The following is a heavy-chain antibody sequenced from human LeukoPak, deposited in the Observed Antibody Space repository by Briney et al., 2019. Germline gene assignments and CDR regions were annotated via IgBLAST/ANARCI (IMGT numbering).Heavy chain of an antibody. V-gene: IGHV3-66*01. CDR2: IYSGGST. J-gene: IGHJ6*03. D-gene: IGHD4-11*01. CDR3: ARDRTGQQLISRKEYYYMDV. CDR1: EFSVGSNY. Sequence: GGSLRLSCAASEFSVGSNYMTWVRQAPGKGLEWVSLIYSGGSTYYADSVKGRFTISRDNSKNTLYLQMNSLRAEDTAVYYCARDRTGQQLISRKEYYYMDVWGKGTTVTISS.